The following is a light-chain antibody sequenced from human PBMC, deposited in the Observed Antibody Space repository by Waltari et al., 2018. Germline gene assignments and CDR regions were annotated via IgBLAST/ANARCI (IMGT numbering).Light chain of an antibody. CDR2: EAS. V-gene: IGKV2-29*02. CDR1: QSLLHTDGKTF. J-gene: IGKJ1*01. CDR3: MQSLHLRT. Sequence: DIVVTQTPLSLSVTPGQPASISCKSSQSLLHTDGKTFLYWYLQKPGQPTQLLIYEASGPCPGVPERCGGGGSGADFTLKISRVEAEDGGVYYCMQSLHLRTFGQGTKVEI.